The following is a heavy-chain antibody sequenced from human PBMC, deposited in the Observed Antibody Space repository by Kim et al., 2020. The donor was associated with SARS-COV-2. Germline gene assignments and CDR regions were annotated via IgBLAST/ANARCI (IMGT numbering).Heavy chain of an antibody. CDR3: ARDLEGFDY. J-gene: IGHJ4*02. V-gene: IGHV1-46*01. CDR1: GYGFTNNY. CDR2: VYPNDGST. D-gene: IGHD1-1*01. Sequence: ASVKVSCKTSGYGFTNNYLHWVRLAPGQGLEWMGMVYPNDGSTTYAQKFQGRVTMTSDTPTRTGYMELSSLTSEDTAVYYCARDLEGFDYWGQGTLVTVSS.